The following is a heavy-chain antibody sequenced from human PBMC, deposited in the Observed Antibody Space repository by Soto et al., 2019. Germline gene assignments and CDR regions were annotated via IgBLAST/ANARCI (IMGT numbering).Heavy chain of an antibody. CDR1: GFTFSSYG. CDR3: AKDRAGDSPLRYYYYGMDV. V-gene: IGHV3-30*18. CDR2: ISYDGSNK. D-gene: IGHD5-12*01. Sequence: GGSLRLSCAASGFTFSSYGMHWVRQAPGKGLEWVAVISYDGSNKYYADSVKGRFTISRDNSKNTLYLQMNSLRAEDTAVYYCAKDRAGDSPLRYYYYGMDVWGQGTTVTVSS. J-gene: IGHJ6*02.